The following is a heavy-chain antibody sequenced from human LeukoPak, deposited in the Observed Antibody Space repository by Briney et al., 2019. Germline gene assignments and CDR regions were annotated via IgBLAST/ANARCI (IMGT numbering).Heavy chain of an antibody. J-gene: IGHJ6*03. CDR3: ARGPSLAAAVNPRSGYYYYMDV. V-gene: IGHV4-61*02. CDR2: IYTSGST. CDR1: GGSISSGSYY. D-gene: IGHD6-13*01. Sequence: SETLSLTCTVSGGSISSGSYYWRWLRQPAGTGLEWFGRIYTSGSTNYNPSLKSRVTISVDTSKNHFSLKLSSVTAADTAVYYCARGPSLAAAVNPRSGYYYYMDVWGKGTTVTVSS.